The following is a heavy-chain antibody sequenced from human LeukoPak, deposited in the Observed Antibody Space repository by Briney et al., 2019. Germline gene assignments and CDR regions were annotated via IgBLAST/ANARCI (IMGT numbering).Heavy chain of an antibody. CDR3: AMRAGAGPPPDAFDL. V-gene: IGHV1-69*13. J-gene: IGHJ4*02. CDR2: IIPIFGTA. CDR1: GGTFSSYA. D-gene: IGHD6-19*01. Sequence: SVKVSCKASGGTFSSYAISWVRQAPGQGLEWMGGIIPIFGTANYAQKFQGRVTITADESTITAYMVLSSLRSEATAVYYCAMRAGAGPPPDAFDLWGQGTLVTVSS.